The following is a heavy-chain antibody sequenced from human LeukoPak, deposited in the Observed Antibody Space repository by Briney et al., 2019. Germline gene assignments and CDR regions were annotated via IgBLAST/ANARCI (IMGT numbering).Heavy chain of an antibody. V-gene: IGHV4-61*02. CDR1: GGSISSGSYY. J-gene: IGHJ5*02. CDR3: ARTLVVVAAGWFDP. Sequence: PSQTLSLTCTVSGGSISSGSYYWSWIRQPAGKGLEWIGRIYTSGSTNYNPSLKSRVTISVDTSKNQFSLKLSSVTAADTAVYYCARTLVVVAAGWFDPWGQGTLVTVSS. CDR2: IYTSGST. D-gene: IGHD2-15*01.